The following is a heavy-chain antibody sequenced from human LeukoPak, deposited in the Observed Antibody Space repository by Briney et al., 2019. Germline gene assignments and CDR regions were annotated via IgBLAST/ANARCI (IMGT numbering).Heavy chain of an antibody. CDR1: GGSFSGYY. CDR2: INHSGST. CDR3: VRVTMVRGVMVGDAFDI. V-gene: IGHV4-34*01. Sequence: PSETLSLTCAVYGGSFSGYYWSWIRQPPGKGLEWIGEINHSGSTNYNPSLKSRVTISVDTSKNQFSLKLSSVTAADTAVYYCVRVTMVRGVMVGDAFDIWGQGTMVTVSS. D-gene: IGHD3-10*01. J-gene: IGHJ3*02.